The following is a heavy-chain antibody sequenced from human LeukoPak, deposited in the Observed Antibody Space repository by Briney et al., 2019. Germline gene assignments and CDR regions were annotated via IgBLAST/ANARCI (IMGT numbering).Heavy chain of an antibody. CDR1: GFTFSNYE. CDR2: IGSSGTTI. V-gene: IGHV3-48*03. Sequence: GGSLRLSCAASGFTFSNYEMNWVRQAPGKGLEWISYIGSSGTTIYYADSVKGRFTISRDNAKNSLYLQMNSLRAEDTSVYYCARILSKEFDYWGQGTLVTVSS. D-gene: IGHD5/OR15-5a*01. J-gene: IGHJ4*02. CDR3: ARILSKEFDY.